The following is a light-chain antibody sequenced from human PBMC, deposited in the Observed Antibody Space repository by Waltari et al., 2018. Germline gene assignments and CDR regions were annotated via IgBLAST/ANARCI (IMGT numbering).Light chain of an antibody. CDR3: QKGSSFHLI. CDR1: QGLSKW. V-gene: IGKV1-12*01. J-gene: IGKJ4*01. Sequence: DIQMTQSPSFVSASVGERVTITCRASQGLSKWLAWYQQKPGKAPRLLIYAASSLHSGVPSRFSGSGSGTDFTLAISNLQPEDSGIYYCQKGSSFHLIFGGGTKVEIK. CDR2: AAS.